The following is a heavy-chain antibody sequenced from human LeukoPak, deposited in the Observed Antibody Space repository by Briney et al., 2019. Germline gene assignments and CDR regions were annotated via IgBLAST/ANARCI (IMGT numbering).Heavy chain of an antibody. J-gene: IGHJ6*03. CDR3: ARDHIAAGGTANYYYYYYMDV. V-gene: IGHV3-74*01. D-gene: IGHD6-13*01. CDR2: INSDGSST. CDR1: GFTFSSYS. Sequence: GGSLRLSCAASGFTFSSYSMNWVRQAPGKGLVWVSRINSDGSSTSYADSVKGRFTISRDNAKNTLNLQMNSLRAEDTAVYYCARDHIAAGGTANYYYYYYMDVWGKGTTVTISS.